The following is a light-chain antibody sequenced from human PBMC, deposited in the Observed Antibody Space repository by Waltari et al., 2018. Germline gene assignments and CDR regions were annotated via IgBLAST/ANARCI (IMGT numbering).Light chain of an antibody. CDR2: DAT. V-gene: IGKV1D-12*01. CDR1: QGIRTW. J-gene: IGKJ5*01. CDR3: QQANSFPIT. Sequence: IQVTQSPSSVSASIGDRVTITCRASQGIRTWLSWYQKRPGEAPRLLIHDATSLQSGDPSRVSGGGSGTDFTLTISGLQPEDFATYYCQQANSFPITFGQGTRLDIK.